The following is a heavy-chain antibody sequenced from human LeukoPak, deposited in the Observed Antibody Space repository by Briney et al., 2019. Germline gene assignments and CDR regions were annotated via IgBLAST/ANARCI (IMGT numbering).Heavy chain of an antibody. D-gene: IGHD5-18*01. CDR3: ARPYSYGFDY. V-gene: IGHV3-74*01. CDR1: GFTFSSYW. CDR2: IDRDGSRI. Sequence: GGSLRLSCAVSGFTFSSYWMHWVRQAPGKGLVWVSRIDRDGSRINYADSVKGRFSISRDNGKNTLFLQMNSLRAEDTAVYYCARPYSYGFDYWGQGTLVTVSS. J-gene: IGHJ4*02.